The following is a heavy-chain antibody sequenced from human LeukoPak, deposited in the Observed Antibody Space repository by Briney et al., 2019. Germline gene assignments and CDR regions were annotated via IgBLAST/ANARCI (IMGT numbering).Heavy chain of an antibody. J-gene: IGHJ4*02. CDR2: IYSSGST. D-gene: IGHD2-2*01. Sequence: SETLSLTCTVSGGSISSYYWSWIWQPAGKGLEWIGRIYSSGSTNYNPSLKSRVTMSVDTSKNQFSLKLSSVTAADTAVYYCARDCSSTSCYRAFDYWGQGTLVTVSS. CDR1: GGSISSYY. V-gene: IGHV4-4*07. CDR3: ARDCSSTSCYRAFDY.